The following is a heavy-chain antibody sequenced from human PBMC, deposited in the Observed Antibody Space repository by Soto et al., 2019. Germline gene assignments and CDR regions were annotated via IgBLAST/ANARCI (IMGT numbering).Heavy chain of an antibody. V-gene: IGHV4-30-4*02. CDR2: IHYSGTT. Sequence: PSETLSLTCSVSGASISSGDSYWTWIRQPPGKGLEWIGYIHYSGTTYYNPSLKSRVTISVDTSKNQFSLKLSSVTAADTAVYYCASSTLDIWGQGTMVTVSS. CDR3: ASSTLDI. CDR1: GASISSGDSY. J-gene: IGHJ3*02.